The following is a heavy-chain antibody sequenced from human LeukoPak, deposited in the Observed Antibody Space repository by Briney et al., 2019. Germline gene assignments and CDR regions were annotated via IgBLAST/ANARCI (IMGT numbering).Heavy chain of an antibody. D-gene: IGHD3-9*01. CDR2: IYYSGST. CDR3: ARDAAILTGRGWYFDL. CDR1: GGSISSYY. V-gene: IGHV4-59*01. J-gene: IGHJ2*01. Sequence: SETLSLTCTASGGSISSYYWSWIRQPPGEGLEWIGYIYYSGSTNYNPSLKSRVTISVDTSKNQFSLKLSSVTAADTAVYYCARDAAILTGRGWYFDLWGRGTLVTVSS.